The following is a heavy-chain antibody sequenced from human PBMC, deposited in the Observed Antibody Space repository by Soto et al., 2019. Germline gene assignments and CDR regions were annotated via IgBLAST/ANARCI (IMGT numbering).Heavy chain of an antibody. CDR3: ARDTAPPGPYWFDP. V-gene: IGHV1-69*08. J-gene: IGHJ5*02. CDR1: GGTFSSYT. Sequence: QVQLVQSGAEVKKPGSSVKVSCKASGGTFSSYTISWVRQAPGQGLEWMGRIIPILGIANYAQKFQGRVTITADKSTSTAYMELSSLRSEDTAVYYCARDTAPPGPYWFDPWGQGTLVTVSS. CDR2: IIPILGIA.